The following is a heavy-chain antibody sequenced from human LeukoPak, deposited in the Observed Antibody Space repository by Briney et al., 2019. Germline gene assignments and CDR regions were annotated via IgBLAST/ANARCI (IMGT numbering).Heavy chain of an antibody. D-gene: IGHD1-26*01. Sequence: GESLKISCKGSGYSFTSYWIGWVRQMPGKGLEWMGIIYPGDSDTRYSPSFQGQVTISADKSISTAYLQWSSLKASDTAMYYCTRQSYGLVGAHPVFDYWGQGTLVTVSS. CDR2: IYPGDSDT. CDR1: GYSFTSYW. CDR3: TRQSYGLVGAHPVFDY. J-gene: IGHJ4*02. V-gene: IGHV5-51*01.